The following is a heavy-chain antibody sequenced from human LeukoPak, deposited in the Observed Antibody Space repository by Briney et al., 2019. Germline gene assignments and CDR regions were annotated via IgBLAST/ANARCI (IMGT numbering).Heavy chain of an antibody. J-gene: IGHJ4*02. D-gene: IGHD3-10*01. Sequence: ASVKVSCKASGYSYSNYAISWVRQAPGQRLEWMGWINAGNGNTKYSQKFQGRVTITRDTSASTAYMELSSLRSEDTAVYYCARARGGELLEYWGQGTLVTVSS. CDR2: INAGNGNT. CDR3: ARARGGELLEY. CDR1: GYSYSNYA. V-gene: IGHV1-3*01.